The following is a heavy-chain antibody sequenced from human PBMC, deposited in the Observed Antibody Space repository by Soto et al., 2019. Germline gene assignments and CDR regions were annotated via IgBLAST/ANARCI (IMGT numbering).Heavy chain of an antibody. CDR3: ARGSSSFFYYMDV. CDR1: GGSFSGYY. Sequence: QVQLQQWGAGLLKPSETLSLTCAVYGGSFSGYYWSWIRQPPGKGLEWIGEINHSGSTNYNPSLKSRVTISVDTSKNQFSLKLSSVTAADTAVYYCARGSSSFFYYMDVWGKGTTVTVSS. J-gene: IGHJ6*03. D-gene: IGHD6-13*01. CDR2: INHSGST. V-gene: IGHV4-34*01.